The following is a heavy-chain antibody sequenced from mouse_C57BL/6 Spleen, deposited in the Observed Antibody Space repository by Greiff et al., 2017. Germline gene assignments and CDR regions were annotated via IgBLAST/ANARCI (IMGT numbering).Heavy chain of an antibody. V-gene: IGHV1-61*01. CDR1: GYTFTSYW. D-gene: IGHD1-1*01. CDR3: ASNYGSSYY. J-gene: IGHJ2*01. CDR2: IYPSASET. Sequence: QVQLQQSGAELVRPGSSVKMSCKASGYTFTSYWMAWVKQRPGQGLEWIGNIYPSASETHYNQKFKDKATLTVDKSSSTAYMQLSSLTSEDSAVYYCASNYGSSYYWGQGTTLTVSS.